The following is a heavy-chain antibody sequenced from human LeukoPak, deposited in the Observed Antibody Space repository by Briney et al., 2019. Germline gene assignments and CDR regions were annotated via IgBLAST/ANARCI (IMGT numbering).Heavy chain of an antibody. CDR3: ARQPDYGEHVFDY. CDR1: GGSMNSYY. J-gene: IGHJ4*02. CDR2: VSSTGAT. D-gene: IGHD4-17*01. Sequence: SETLSLTCAVSGGSMNSYYWTWIRQPPGKGLEWIGGVSSTGATNYNPSLKSRLTMSLDTSQKQFALKLTTVTAADTAVYYCARQPDYGEHVFDYWGQGTLVTVSS. V-gene: IGHV4-59*08.